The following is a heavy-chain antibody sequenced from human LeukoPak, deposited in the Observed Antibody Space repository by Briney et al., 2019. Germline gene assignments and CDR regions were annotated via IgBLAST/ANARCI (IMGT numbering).Heavy chain of an antibody. J-gene: IGHJ4*02. D-gene: IGHD2-8*01. V-gene: IGHV3-66*01. Sequence: GGSLRLSCAASGFTVSSNYMSWVRQAPGKGLEWFSIIYSGGSTYYAESVKGRFTISRDNAKNSLYLQMNSLRAEDTAVYYCARDGSRMVYADFDYWGQGTLVTVSS. CDR3: ARDGSRMVYADFDY. CDR1: GFTVSSNY. CDR2: IYSGGST.